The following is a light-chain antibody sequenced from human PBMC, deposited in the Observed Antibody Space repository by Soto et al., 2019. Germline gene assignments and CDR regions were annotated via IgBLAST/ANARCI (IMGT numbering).Light chain of an antibody. V-gene: IGLV2-8*01. CDR1: SSDIGGYNY. CDR3: TAFAGRNTLL. CDR2: EVS. Sequence: QSALTQPPSASGSPGQSVTISCTGTSSDIGGYNYVSWYRQHPGKAPKLMIFEVSKRPSGVPDRFSGSKFGNTASLTVSGLQTEDEADYYCTAFAGRNTLLFGRGTKVTVL. J-gene: IGLJ3*02.